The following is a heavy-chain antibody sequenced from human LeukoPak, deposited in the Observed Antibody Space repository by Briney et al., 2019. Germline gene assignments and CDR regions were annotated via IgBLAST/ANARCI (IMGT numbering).Heavy chain of an antibody. CDR3: AKDLGIAAVEYYFDY. D-gene: IGHD6-13*01. V-gene: IGHV3-21*01. J-gene: IGHJ4*02. CDR2: ISSSSSYI. CDR1: GFTFSSYS. Sequence: GGSLRLSCAASGFTFSSYSMNWVRQAPGKGLEWVSSISSSSSYIYYADSVKGRFTISRDNAKNSLYLQMNSLRAEDTAVYYCAKDLGIAAVEYYFDYWGQGTLVTVSS.